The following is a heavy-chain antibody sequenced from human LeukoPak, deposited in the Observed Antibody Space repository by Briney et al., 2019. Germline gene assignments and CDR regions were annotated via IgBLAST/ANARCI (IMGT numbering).Heavy chain of an antibody. CDR2: INSDGSST. CDR1: GFTFSSYW. Sequence: GGSLRLSCAASGFTFSSYWMHWVRQAPGKGLVWVSRINSDGSSTSYADSVKGRFTISRDNAKNTLYLQMNSLRAEDTAVYYCARVGRQLRHYYYYSMDVWGQGTTVTVSS. D-gene: IGHD1-26*01. CDR3: ARVGRQLRHYYYYSMDV. V-gene: IGHV3-74*01. J-gene: IGHJ6*02.